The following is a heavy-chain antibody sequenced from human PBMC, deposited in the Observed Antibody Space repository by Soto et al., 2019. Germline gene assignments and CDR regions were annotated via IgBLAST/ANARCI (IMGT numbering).Heavy chain of an antibody. D-gene: IGHD3-10*01. CDR3: AREDYGEHYFDY. V-gene: IGHV3-74*01. CDR1: GFTFSSYW. J-gene: IGHJ4*02. Sequence: GGSLRLSCAASGFTFSSYWMHWVRQAPGKGLVWVSRINSDGSSKSYADSVKGRFTISRDNSKNTLYLQMNSLRPEDTAVYDCAREDYGEHYFDYWGQGTLVTVSS. CDR2: INSDGSSK.